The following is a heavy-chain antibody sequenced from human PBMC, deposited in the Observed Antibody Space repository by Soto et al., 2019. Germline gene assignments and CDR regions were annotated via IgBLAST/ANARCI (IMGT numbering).Heavy chain of an antibody. D-gene: IGHD3-3*01. CDR1: GGSISSYY. CDR3: ARVTGGDFWSGYEAKTYYYYYMDV. Sequence: QVQLQESGPGLVKPSETLSLTCSVSGGSISSYYWSWIRQPPGKGLEWIGYIYYSGSTNYNPSLKSRGTLSVDTSKNQFSRKLGSVTVADTAVYYCARVTGGDFWSGYEAKTYYYYYMDVWGKGTTVTVSS. V-gene: IGHV4-59*01. J-gene: IGHJ6*03. CDR2: IYYSGST.